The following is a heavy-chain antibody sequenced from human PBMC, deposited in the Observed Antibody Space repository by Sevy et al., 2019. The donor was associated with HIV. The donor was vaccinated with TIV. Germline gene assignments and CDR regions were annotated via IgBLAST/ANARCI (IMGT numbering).Heavy chain of an antibody. CDR3: VKGARYTIPNDAFDI. CDR1: GFTFSSNV. Sequence: GGSLRLSCEASGFTFSSNVMSWVRQAPGKGLEWVSAISGGGGDTFYADSVKGRFTISRDNSKNTLFLQINSLRAEDTALYYCVKGARYTIPNDAFDIWGQGTMVTVSS. V-gene: IGHV3-23*01. CDR2: ISGGGGDT. J-gene: IGHJ3*02. D-gene: IGHD2-2*02.